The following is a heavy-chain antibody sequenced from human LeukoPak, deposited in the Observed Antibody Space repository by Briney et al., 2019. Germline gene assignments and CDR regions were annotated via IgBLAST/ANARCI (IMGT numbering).Heavy chain of an antibody. CDR3: ARRTVTTCLDY. CDR1: GGSISSGGYY. CDR2: IYYSGST. J-gene: IGHJ4*02. Sequence: PSETLSLTGTVSGGSISSGGYYWSWIRQHPGKGLEWIGYIYYSGSTYYNPSLKSRVTISVDTSKNQFSLKLSSVTAADTAVYYCARRTVTTCLDYWGQGTLVTVSS. V-gene: IGHV4-31*03. D-gene: IGHD4-11*01.